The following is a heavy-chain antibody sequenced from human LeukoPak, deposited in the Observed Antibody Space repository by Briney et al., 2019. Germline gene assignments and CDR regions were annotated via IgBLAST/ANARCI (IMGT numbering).Heavy chain of an antibody. V-gene: IGHV3-23*01. CDR1: GFTFSSCA. CDR3: AKPPEPGYCSSTSCHESYFDY. Sequence: PGGSLRLSCAASGFTFSSCAMSWVRQAPGKGLEWVSAISGSGGRPYYADSVKGRFTISRDNSKNTLYLQMNSLRAEDTAVYYCAKPPEPGYCSSTSCHESYFDYWGQGTLVTVSS. J-gene: IGHJ4*02. CDR2: ISGSGGRP. D-gene: IGHD2-2*01.